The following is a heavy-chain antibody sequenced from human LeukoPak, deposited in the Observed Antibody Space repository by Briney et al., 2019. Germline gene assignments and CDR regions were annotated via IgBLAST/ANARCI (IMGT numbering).Heavy chain of an antibody. Sequence: PGGSLRLSCAASGFTFSSYWMSWVRQAPGKGLEWVANIKQDGSEKYYVDSVKGRFTISRDNAKNSLYLQMNSLRAEDTAVYYCASMKRVYCGGDCLDAFDIWGQGTMVTVSS. J-gene: IGHJ3*02. CDR2: IKQDGSEK. D-gene: IGHD2-21*02. CDR1: GFTFSSYW. V-gene: IGHV3-7*01. CDR3: ASMKRVYCGGDCLDAFDI.